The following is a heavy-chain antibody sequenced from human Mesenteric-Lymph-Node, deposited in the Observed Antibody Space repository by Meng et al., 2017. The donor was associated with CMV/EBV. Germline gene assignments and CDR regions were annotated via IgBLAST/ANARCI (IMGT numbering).Heavy chain of an antibody. CDR2: IYFSGKT. Sequence: CTVSGGSLNSGNFYWSWIRQHPEKGLEWIGNIYFSGKTSYNSSLKSRLAISLDMSGSQFSLKLSSVSAADTAVYYCATYSSYDAAFDFWGQGILVTVSS. CDR3: ATYSSYDAAFDF. V-gene: IGHV4-31*03. D-gene: IGHD4-11*01. CDR1: GGSLNSGNFY. J-gene: IGHJ4*02.